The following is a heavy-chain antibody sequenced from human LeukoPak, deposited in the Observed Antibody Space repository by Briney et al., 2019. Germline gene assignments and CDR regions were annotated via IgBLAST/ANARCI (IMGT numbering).Heavy chain of an antibody. Sequence: GGSLRLSCAASGFIFSSYEMNWVRQAPGKGLEGVSYISSSGSTIYYADSVKGRFTISRDNAKNSLYLQMDSLRAEDTAVYYCARGPMVRGVFIRRSKSGYLDNWGQGTLVTVSS. J-gene: IGHJ4*02. CDR2: ISSSGSTI. D-gene: IGHD3-10*01. CDR1: GFIFSSYE. V-gene: IGHV3-48*03. CDR3: ARGPMVRGVFIRRSKSGYLDN.